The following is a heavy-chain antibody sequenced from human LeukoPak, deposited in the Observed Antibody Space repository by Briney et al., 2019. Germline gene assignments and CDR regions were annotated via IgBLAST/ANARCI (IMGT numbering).Heavy chain of an antibody. V-gene: IGHV3-48*03. Sequence: GGSLRLSCAASGFTFGSYEMNWVRQAPGKGLEWVSYISTSGSTKYYADSVKGRFTISRDNAKNSLYLQMNSLRAEDTAVYYCAKCVVVTAIDAFDIWGQGTMVTVSS. J-gene: IGHJ3*02. D-gene: IGHD2-21*02. CDR3: AKCVVVTAIDAFDI. CDR1: GFTFGSYE. CDR2: ISTSGSTK.